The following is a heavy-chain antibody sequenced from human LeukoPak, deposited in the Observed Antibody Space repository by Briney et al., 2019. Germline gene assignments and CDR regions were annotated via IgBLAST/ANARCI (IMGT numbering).Heavy chain of an antibody. J-gene: IGHJ4*02. CDR2: INPNSGGT. Sequence: GAPVKVSCKASGYTFTGYYMHWVRQAPGQGLEWMGWINPNSGGTNYAQKFQGWVTMTRDTSISTAYMELSRLRSDDTAVYYCAREYYYDSSGSYYFDYWGQGTLVTVSS. V-gene: IGHV1-2*04. D-gene: IGHD3-22*01. CDR3: AREYYYDSSGSYYFDY. CDR1: GYTFTGYY.